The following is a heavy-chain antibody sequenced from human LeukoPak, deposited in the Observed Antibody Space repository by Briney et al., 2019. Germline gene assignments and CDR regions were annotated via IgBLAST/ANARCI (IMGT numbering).Heavy chain of an antibody. J-gene: IGHJ4*02. D-gene: IGHD3-9*01. CDR3: ASRSVSFTYYDILTGRREGY. Sequence: PSETLSLXCAVSGYSISSGYYWGWIRQPPGKGLEWIGSIYHSGSTYYNPSLKSRVTISVDTSKNQFSLKLSSVTAADTAVYYCASRSVSFTYYDILTGRREGYWGQGTLVTVSS. CDR2: IYHSGST. V-gene: IGHV4-38-2*01. CDR1: GYSISSGYY.